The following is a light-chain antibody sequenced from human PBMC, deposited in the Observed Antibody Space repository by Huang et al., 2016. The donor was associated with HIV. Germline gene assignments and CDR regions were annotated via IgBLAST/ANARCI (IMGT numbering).Light chain of an antibody. CDR2: GAS. CDR1: QSISHY. Sequence: DIQMTQSPSSLSASVGDRVTITCRASQSISHYLNWYQQKPGKAPKVLIHGASSLQSGVPSRFSGSGSGTDFTLTISSVQPDDLAIYYCQQTYSTPATTFGQGTRLEIK. V-gene: IGKV1-39*01. J-gene: IGKJ5*01. CDR3: QQTYSTPATT.